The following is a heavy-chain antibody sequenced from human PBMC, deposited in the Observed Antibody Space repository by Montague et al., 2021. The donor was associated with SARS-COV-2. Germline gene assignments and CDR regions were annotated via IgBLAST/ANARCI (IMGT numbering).Heavy chain of an antibody. D-gene: IGHD2-15*01. Sequence: TLSLTCTVSGGSISSGGYYWSWIRQHPGKGLEWVGYTYYSGSTYYNPSLKSRATISVDTSKNQFPLKLSSVTAADTAVYYCARVLDGYCSGGSCYRGWYFDLWGRGTLVTVSS. CDR1: GGSISSGGYY. CDR3: ARVLDGYCSGGSCYRGWYFDL. J-gene: IGHJ2*01. CDR2: TYYSGST. V-gene: IGHV4-31*03.